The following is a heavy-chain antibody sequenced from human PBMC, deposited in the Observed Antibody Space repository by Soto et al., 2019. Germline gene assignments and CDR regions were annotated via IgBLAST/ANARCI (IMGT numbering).Heavy chain of an antibody. CDR3: ARGFSAAAAGTLNYYGMDV. V-gene: IGHV4-34*01. CDR2: INHSGST. D-gene: IGHD6-13*01. CDR1: GGSFSGYY. Sequence: PSETLSLTCAVYGGSFSGYYWSWIRQPPGKGLEWIGEINHSGSTNYNPSLKSRVTISVDTSKNQFSLKLSSVTAADTAVYYCARGFSAAAAGTLNYYGMDVRGQGTTVTVSS. J-gene: IGHJ6*02.